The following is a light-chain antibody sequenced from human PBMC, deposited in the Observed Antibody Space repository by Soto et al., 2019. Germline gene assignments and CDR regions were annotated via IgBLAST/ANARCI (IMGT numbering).Light chain of an antibody. Sequence: QSALTQPASVSGSPGQSIPISCTGTSSDVGGYNYVSWYPQHPGKAPKLMIYDVSNRPSGVSNRFAGSKSGNTASLTISGLQAEDEADYYCSSYTISSTVVFGVGTRLTVL. V-gene: IGLV2-14*01. J-gene: IGLJ2*01. CDR2: DVS. CDR3: SSYTISSTVV. CDR1: SSDVGGYNY.